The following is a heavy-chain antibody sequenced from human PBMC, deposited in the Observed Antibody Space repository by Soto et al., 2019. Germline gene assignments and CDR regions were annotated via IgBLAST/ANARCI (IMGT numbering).Heavy chain of an antibody. D-gene: IGHD3-9*01. CDR3: ARHAWLEN. Sequence: EVQLVETGGGLIYPGGSLRLSCAASGFSVSGDTMNWVRQAPGKGLEWISAIYSGGNTNDAGSVKGRFTISSDTSKNTLYLQMNSLRVEDTAVYYCARHAWLENWGQGTLVTVSS. CDR2: IYSGGNT. J-gene: IGHJ4*02. V-gene: IGHV3-53*02. CDR1: GFSVSGDT.